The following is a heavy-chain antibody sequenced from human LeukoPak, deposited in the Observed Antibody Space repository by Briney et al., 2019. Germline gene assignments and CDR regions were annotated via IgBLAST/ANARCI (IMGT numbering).Heavy chain of an antibody. D-gene: IGHD2-2*02. CDR1: GFTFSSYS. Sequence: GGSLRLSCAASGFTFSSYSMNWVRQAPGKGLEWVSSISSSSSYIYYADSVKGRFTISRDNAKNSLYLQMNSLRAEDTAVYYCAKDSGRQRVVPAAILDYWGQGTLVTVSS. CDR3: AKDSGRQRVVPAAILDY. J-gene: IGHJ4*02. CDR2: ISSSSSYI. V-gene: IGHV3-21*01.